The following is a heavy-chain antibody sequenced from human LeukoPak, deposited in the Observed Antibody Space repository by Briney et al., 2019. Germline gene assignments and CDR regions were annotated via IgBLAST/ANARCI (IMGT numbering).Heavy chain of an antibody. Sequence: PGGSLRLSCAASGFTFSSYSMNWVRQAPGKGLEWVSYISSSSSTIYYADSVKGRFTISRDNAKNSLYLQMNSLRAEDTAVYYCARDMFGDGYNLDAFDIWGQGTVVTVSS. V-gene: IGHV3-48*01. CDR3: ARDMFGDGYNLDAFDI. D-gene: IGHD5-24*01. J-gene: IGHJ3*02. CDR2: ISSSSSTI. CDR1: GFTFSSYS.